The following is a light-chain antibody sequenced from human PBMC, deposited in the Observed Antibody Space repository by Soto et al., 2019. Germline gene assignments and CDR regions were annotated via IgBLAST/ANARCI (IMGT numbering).Light chain of an antibody. Sequence: DIVLTQSPATLSFSAGDRDTITCRASQSVSSYLAWYQQKPGQAPRLLIYGASRRATGIPDRFSGRESGTDFTLTITTLEPEDSAVYFCQQYASSPYTFGQGAKVDIK. CDR2: GAS. CDR3: QQYASSPYT. J-gene: IGKJ2*01. CDR1: QSVSSY. V-gene: IGKV3-20*01.